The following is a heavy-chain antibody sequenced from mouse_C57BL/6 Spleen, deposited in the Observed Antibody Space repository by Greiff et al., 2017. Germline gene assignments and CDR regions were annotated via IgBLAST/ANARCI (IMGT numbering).Heavy chain of an antibody. CDR2: INPNYGTT. CDR1: GYSFTDYN. D-gene: IGHD1-1*01. J-gene: IGHJ4*01. Sequence: EVQLQQSGPELVKPGASVKISCTASGYSFTDYNMNWVQQSNGKSLEWIGVINPNYGTTSYNQKFKGKATLTVDQSSSTAYMQLNSLTSEDSAVYYCAYSPYYYGSEGAMDYWGQGTSVTVSS. V-gene: IGHV1-39*01. CDR3: AYSPYYYGSEGAMDY.